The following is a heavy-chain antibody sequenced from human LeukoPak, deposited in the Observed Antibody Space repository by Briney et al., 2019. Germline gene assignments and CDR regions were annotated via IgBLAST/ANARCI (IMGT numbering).Heavy chain of an antibody. Sequence: QTGGSLRLSCAASGFTFSSYAMSWVRQAPGKGLEWVSAISGSGGSTYYADSVKGRFTISRDNSKNTLYLQMNSLRAEDTAVYYCAKVKSNPRVLFSDRAHQYYGSSGYYFDLWGRGTLVTVSS. J-gene: IGHJ2*01. CDR1: GFTFSSYA. V-gene: IGHV3-23*01. CDR3: AKVKSNPRVLFSDRAHQYYGSSGYYFDL. CDR2: ISGSGGST. D-gene: IGHD3-22*01.